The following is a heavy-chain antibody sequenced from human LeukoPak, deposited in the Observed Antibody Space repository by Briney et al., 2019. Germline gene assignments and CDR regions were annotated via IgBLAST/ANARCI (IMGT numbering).Heavy chain of an antibody. CDR2: IYYSGST. J-gene: IGHJ4*02. CDR3: AREYSGDSSSLGY. D-gene: IGHD3-22*01. CDR1: GGSISSYY. V-gene: IGHV4-59*01. Sequence: SETLSLTCTVSGGSISSYYWSWIRQPPGKGLEWIGYIYYSGSTNYNPSLKSRVTISVDTSKNQFSLKLSSVTAADTAVYYCAREYSGDSSSLGYWGQGTLVTVSS.